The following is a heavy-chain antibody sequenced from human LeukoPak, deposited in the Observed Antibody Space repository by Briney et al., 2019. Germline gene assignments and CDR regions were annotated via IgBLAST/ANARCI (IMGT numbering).Heavy chain of an antibody. CDR2: IYYSGST. CDR3: AGGSYSVDY. J-gene: IGHJ4*02. V-gene: IGHV4-59*01. Sequence: SETLSLTCTVSGGSISSYYWSWIRQPPGKGLEWIGYIYYSGSTNYNPSLKSRVTISVDRSKNQFSLKLSSVTAADTAVYYCAGGSYSVDYWGQGTLVTVSS. D-gene: IGHD1-26*01. CDR1: GGSISSYY.